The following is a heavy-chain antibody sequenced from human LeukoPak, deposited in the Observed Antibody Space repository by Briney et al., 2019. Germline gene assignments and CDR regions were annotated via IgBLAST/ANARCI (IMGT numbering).Heavy chain of an antibody. CDR1: GYTFTGYY. CDR2: INPNSGGT. CDR3: ARGPERYSDSSGSAYFQY. Sequence: ASVKVSCKASGYTFTGYYMHWVRQAPGQGLEWMGWINPNSGGTNYAQKSQGWVTMTRDTSISTAYMELSRLRSDDTAAYYCARGPERYSDSSGSAYFQYWGQGTLVTASS. J-gene: IGHJ1*01. V-gene: IGHV1-2*04. D-gene: IGHD3-22*01.